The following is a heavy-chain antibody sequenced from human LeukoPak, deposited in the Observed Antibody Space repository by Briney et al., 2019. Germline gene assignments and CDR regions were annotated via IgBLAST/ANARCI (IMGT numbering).Heavy chain of an antibody. CDR2: IKSKTDGGTT. J-gene: IGHJ4*02. Sequence: GGSLRLSCAASGFTFSNAWMSWVRQAPGKGLEWVGRIKSKTDGGTTDYAAPVKGRLTISRDDSKNTLYLQMNSLKTEDTAVYYCTTSYYYDSSGYNYWGQGTLVTVSS. V-gene: IGHV3-15*01. D-gene: IGHD3-22*01. CDR3: TTSYYYDSSGYNY. CDR1: GFTFSNAW.